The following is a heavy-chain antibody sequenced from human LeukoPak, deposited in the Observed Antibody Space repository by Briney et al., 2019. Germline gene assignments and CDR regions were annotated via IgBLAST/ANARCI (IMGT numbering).Heavy chain of an antibody. CDR2: ITDSGKP. V-gene: IGHV3-23*01. D-gene: IGHD5-12*01. Sequence: GRSLRLSCAASGFSFSTYDMAWGRQAAGKGLEWVSGITDSGKPCYADSVKGRFTISRDNSKNTLYLQMNSLRNEDTAVYYCAKDRGPYSGYDSFFDFWGQGTLVTVSS. J-gene: IGHJ4*02. CDR1: GFSFSTYD. CDR3: AKDRGPYSGYDSFFDF.